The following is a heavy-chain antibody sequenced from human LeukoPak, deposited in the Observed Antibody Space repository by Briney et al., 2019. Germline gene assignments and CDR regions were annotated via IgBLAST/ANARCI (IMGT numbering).Heavy chain of an antibody. J-gene: IGHJ2*01. V-gene: IGHV4-4*02. CDR3: ARGLPTTVTHPNWYFDL. CDR2: IYHSGST. Sequence: PSETLSLTCAVSSASISSSNWWSWVRQPPGKGLEWIGEIYHSGSTNYNPSLKSRVTISVDTSKNQFSLKVSSVTAADTAVNYCARGLPTTVTHPNWYFDLWGRGTLVTVSS. D-gene: IGHD4-17*01. CDR1: SASISSSNW.